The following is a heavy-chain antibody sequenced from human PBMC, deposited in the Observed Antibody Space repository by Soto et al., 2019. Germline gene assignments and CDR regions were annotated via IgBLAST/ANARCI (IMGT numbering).Heavy chain of an antibody. V-gene: IGHV4-30-2*01. CDR2: IYHSGST. CDR3: ARDRYVRGYDFWSNWFDP. J-gene: IGHJ5*02. D-gene: IGHD3-3*01. CDR1: GGSISSGGYS. Sequence: SETLSLTCAVSGGSISSGGYSWSWIRQPPGKGLEWIGYIYHSGSTYYNPSLKSRVTISVDRSKNQFSLKLSSVTAADTAVYYCARDRYVRGYDFWSNWFDPWGQGTLVTVSS.